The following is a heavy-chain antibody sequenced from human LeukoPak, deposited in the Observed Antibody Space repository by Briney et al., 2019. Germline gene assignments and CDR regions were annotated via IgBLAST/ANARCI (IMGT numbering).Heavy chain of an antibody. Sequence: GGSLRLSCAASGFTFSSYSMNWVRQAPGKGLEWVSSISSSSSYIYYADSVKGRFTISRDNAKNSLYLQMNSLRAEDTAVYYCAKGVSSGTLNWFDPWGQGTLVTVSS. D-gene: IGHD6-25*01. CDR1: GFTFSSYS. CDR2: ISSSSSYI. CDR3: AKGVSSGTLNWFDP. J-gene: IGHJ5*02. V-gene: IGHV3-21*04.